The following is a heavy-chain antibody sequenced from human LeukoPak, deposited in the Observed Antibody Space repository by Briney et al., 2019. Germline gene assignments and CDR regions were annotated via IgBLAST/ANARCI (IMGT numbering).Heavy chain of an antibody. CDR1: GGSISSYF. Sequence: SETLSLTCTVSGGSISSYFWSWIRQPPGKGLEWIANIYYTGSTTYNPSLKSRVTISVDTSKNQFSLKLSSVTAADTAVYYCARVGSTVTVAFDIWGQGTVVTVSS. V-gene: IGHV4-59*08. J-gene: IGHJ3*02. D-gene: IGHD1-26*01. CDR2: IYYTGST. CDR3: ARVGSTVTVAFDI.